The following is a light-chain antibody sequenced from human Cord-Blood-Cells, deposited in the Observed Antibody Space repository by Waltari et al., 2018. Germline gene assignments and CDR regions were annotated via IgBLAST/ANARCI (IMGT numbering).Light chain of an antibody. CDR1: SSDAGGYNY. J-gene: IGLJ1*01. Sequence: QSALTQPPSASGSPGPSVTISRTRHSSDAGGYNYVSWYPQHPGKAPKLMIYAVSKRPSGVPDRFSGSKSGNTASLTVSGLQAEDEADYYCSSYAGSSYVFGTGTKVTVL. V-gene: IGLV2-8*01. CDR3: SSYAGSSYV. CDR2: AVS.